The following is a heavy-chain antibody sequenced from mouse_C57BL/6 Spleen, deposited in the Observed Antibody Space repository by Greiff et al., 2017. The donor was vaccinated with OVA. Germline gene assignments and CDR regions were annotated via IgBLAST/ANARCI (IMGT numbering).Heavy chain of an antibody. J-gene: IGHJ1*03. CDR3: ARGATVVAPYFDV. D-gene: IGHD1-1*01. CDR2: INPSNGGT. V-gene: IGHV1-53*01. Sequence: QVQLQQPGTELVKPGASVKLSCKASGYTFTSYWMHWVKQRPGQGLEWNGNINPSNGGTNYNEKFKSKATLTVDKSSSTAYMQLSSLTSEDSAVYYCARGATVVAPYFDVWGTGTTVTVSS. CDR1: GYTFTSYW.